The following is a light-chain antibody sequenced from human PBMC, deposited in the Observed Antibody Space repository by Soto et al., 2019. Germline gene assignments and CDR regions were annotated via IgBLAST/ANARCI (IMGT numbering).Light chain of an antibody. V-gene: IGKV3-20*01. CDR1: QPVGSAY. J-gene: IGKJ1*01. CDR2: ATS. Sequence: EIMLRQSPGTLSLTPGDRATLSCRASQPVGSAYLAWWVQTPGQAPRPLIYATSSRTTVISDRFSGSGSGTEFTLTISRLEPEDFAIYYCHQHGVSPWTFGQGTKV. CDR3: HQHGVSPWT.